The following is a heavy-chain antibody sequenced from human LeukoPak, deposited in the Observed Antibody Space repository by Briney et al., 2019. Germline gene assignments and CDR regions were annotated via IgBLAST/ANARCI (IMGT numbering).Heavy chain of an antibody. J-gene: IGHJ4*02. V-gene: IGHV3-23*01. CDR3: AKGDYDILTTYFRSFDY. Sequence: PRGSLRLSCAASEFTFSSNAMNWVRQAPGKGREWVSGMSGSARSTYYADSERGRFTISRDNSKNTLYLQMNSQRAEDTAVYYCAKGDYDILTTYFRSFDYWGQGTLVSVSS. CDR1: EFTFSSNA. D-gene: IGHD3-9*01. CDR2: MSGSARST.